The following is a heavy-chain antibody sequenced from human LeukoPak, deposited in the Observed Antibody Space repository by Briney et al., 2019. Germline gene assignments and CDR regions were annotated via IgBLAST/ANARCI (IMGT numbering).Heavy chain of an antibody. J-gene: IGHJ4*02. D-gene: IGHD1-26*01. V-gene: IGHV3-74*01. CDR2: TNEDGRTT. Sequence: PGGSLRLSCAASGFTFSSNWMHWVRQAPGKGLVWVSRTNEDGRTTNYADSVKGRSTIFRDNAKNTLYLQMNSLRAEDTAVYYCVRDLGGRSGHWGQGTLVTVSS. CDR1: GFTFSSNW. CDR3: VRDLGGRSGH.